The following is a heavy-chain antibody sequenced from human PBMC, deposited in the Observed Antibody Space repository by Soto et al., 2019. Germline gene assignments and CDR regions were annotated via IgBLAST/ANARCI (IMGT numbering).Heavy chain of an antibody. Sequence: PSETLSLTCNISGGSISTFYWNWIRQTPGRGLEWIGYMYYSGNANYNPSLRSRVTMSVDTSKDQFSLKLSSVTAADTAVYFWARSRVFGPKGMDVWGQGTTVPVSS. V-gene: IGHV4-59*01. CDR1: GGSISTFY. J-gene: IGHJ6*02. D-gene: IGHD6-13*01. CDR2: MYYSGNA. CDR3: ARSRVFGPKGMDV.